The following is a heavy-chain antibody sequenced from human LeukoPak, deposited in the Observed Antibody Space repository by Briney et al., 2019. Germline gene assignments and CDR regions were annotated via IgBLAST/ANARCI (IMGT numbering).Heavy chain of an antibody. V-gene: IGHV3-30*02. Sequence: GGSLRLSCAASGFTFSGYGMHWVRQAPGKGLEWVAFIRNDGSNKYYADSVKGRFTISRDNSKNTLYLQMNSLRAEDTAVYYCAKAQDYDILTGYYVGWSLGAFDFWGQGTMVTVSS. J-gene: IGHJ3*01. CDR3: AKAQDYDILTGYYVGWSLGAFDF. CDR2: IRNDGSNK. D-gene: IGHD3-9*01. CDR1: GFTFSGYG.